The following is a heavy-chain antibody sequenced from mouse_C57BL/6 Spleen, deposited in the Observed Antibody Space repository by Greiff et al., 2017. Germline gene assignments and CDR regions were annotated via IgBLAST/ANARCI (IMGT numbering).Heavy chain of an antibody. CDR1: GFTFSDYG. D-gene: IGHD1-1*01. J-gene: IGHJ1*03. V-gene: IGHV5-17*01. CDR2: ISSGSSTI. CDR3: ARYYYGSDWYFDV. Sequence: EVKLVESGGGLVKPGGSLKLSCAASGFTFSDYGMHWVRQAPEQGLEWVAYISSGSSTIYYADTVKGRFTISRDNAKNTLFLQMTSLRSEDTAMYYCARYYYGSDWYFDVWGTGTTVTVSS.